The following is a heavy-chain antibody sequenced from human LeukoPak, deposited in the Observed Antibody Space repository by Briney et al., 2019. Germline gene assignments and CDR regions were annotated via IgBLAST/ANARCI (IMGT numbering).Heavy chain of an antibody. D-gene: IGHD6-6*01. CDR3: AREFEYRTSGAGY. Sequence: GGSLRVSCAASGFTFSSYSMNWVRQAPGKGLEWVSSMSINSGLKYHADSVKGRFTISRDNAKNSLYLQMNSLRAEDTAVYYCAREFEYRTSGAGYWGQGTLVTVSS. CDR1: GFTFSSYS. V-gene: IGHV3-21*01. CDR2: MSINSGLK. J-gene: IGHJ4*02.